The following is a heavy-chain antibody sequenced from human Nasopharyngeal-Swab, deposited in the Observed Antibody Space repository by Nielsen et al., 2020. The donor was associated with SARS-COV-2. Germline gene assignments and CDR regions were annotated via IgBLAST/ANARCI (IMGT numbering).Heavy chain of an antibody. CDR1: GDSVSSHSAG. J-gene: IGHJ4*02. CDR3: ARGRDFSFDS. V-gene: IGHV6-1*01. D-gene: IGHD3-3*01. CDR2: TLYRSKWYN. Sequence: SQTLSLTCAISGDSVSSHSAGWNWLRQSPSGGLEWLGRTLYRSKWYNDYAESVKSRIAVNPDTSKNQFSLQLNSVTPEDTAVYYCARGRDFSFDSWGQGTLVTASS.